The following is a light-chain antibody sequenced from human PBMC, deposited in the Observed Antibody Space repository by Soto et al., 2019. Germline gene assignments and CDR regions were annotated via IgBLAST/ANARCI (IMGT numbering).Light chain of an antibody. CDR3: QRYNSVAF. CDR2: AAS. Sequence: DLQMTQSPSSLYASVGDRVTITCRASQGINNYVALYQQKPGKAPKLLIYAASTLQSGVPSRFSSSGSETDINLTISSLPAEDVATYSCQRYNSVAFFDPRTRGDIK. CDR1: QGINNY. J-gene: IGKJ3*01. V-gene: IGKV1-27*01.